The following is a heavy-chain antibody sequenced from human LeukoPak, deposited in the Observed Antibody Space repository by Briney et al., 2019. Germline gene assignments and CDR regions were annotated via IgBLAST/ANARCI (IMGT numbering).Heavy chain of an antibody. V-gene: IGHV1-46*01. Sequence: ASVKVSCKASGFTFTSYYMHWVRQGPGQGLEWMGIINPSGGSTSYAQKFQGRVTMTRDTSTNTVYMELSSLRSEDTAVFYCVRGASSIAALNPFWYFDLWGRGTLVTVSS. D-gene: IGHD6-6*01. J-gene: IGHJ2*01. CDR2: INPSGGST. CDR3: VRGASSIAALNPFWYFDL. CDR1: GFTFTSYY.